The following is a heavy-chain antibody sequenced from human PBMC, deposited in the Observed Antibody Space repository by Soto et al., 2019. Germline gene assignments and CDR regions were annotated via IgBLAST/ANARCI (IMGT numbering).Heavy chain of an antibody. CDR2: MNPNSGNT. CDR3: ASRREDSSSWYYYYYGMDV. CDR1: GYTFTSYD. D-gene: IGHD6-13*01. J-gene: IGHJ6*02. Sequence: QVQLVQSGAEVKKPGASVKVSCKASGYTFTSYDINWVRQATGQGLEWMGWMNPNSGNTGYAQKFQGRVTMTRNTSISTAYMELSSLRSEDTAVYYCASRREDSSSWYYYYYGMDVWGQGTTVTVSS. V-gene: IGHV1-8*01.